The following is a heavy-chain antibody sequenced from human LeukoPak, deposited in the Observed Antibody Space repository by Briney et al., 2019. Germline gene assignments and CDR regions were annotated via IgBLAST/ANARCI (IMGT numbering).Heavy chain of an antibody. CDR2: IKQDGSEK. CDR3: ARDGPDY. J-gene: IGHJ4*02. CDR1: GFTFSNYW. Sequence: GGSLRLSCVASGFTFSNYWMTWVRQAPGKGLEGVANIKQDGSEKYYVDSVKGRFTFSRDNAKNSLYLQMNSLRGEDTAVYYCARDGPDYWGQGTLVTVSS. V-gene: IGHV3-7*03.